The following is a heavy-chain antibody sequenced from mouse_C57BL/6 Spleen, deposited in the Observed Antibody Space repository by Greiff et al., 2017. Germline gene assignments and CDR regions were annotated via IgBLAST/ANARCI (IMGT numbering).Heavy chain of an antibody. CDR2: ISSGGDYI. J-gene: IGHJ2*01. CDR1: GFTFSSYA. Sequence: EVKLVESGEGLVKPGGSLKLSCAASGFTFSSYAMSWVRQTPEKRLEWVAYISSGGDYIYYADTVKGRFTISRDNARNTLYLQMSSLKSEDTAMYYCTRGVITTVAVDYWGQGTTLTVSS. CDR3: TRGVITTVAVDY. V-gene: IGHV5-9-1*02. D-gene: IGHD1-1*01.